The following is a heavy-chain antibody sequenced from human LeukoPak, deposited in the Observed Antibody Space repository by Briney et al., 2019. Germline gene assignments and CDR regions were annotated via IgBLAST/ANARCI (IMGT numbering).Heavy chain of an antibody. D-gene: IGHD3-22*01. J-gene: IGHJ3*02. V-gene: IGHV3-23*01. CDR3: TKSYDTSGRRAFDI. CDR2: ISVDGSNT. CDR1: GFTFSRYA. Sequence: GGSLRLSCAASGFTFSRYAMSWVRQAPGKGLEWVSAISVDGSNTYYADSVKGQFTISRDNSKNTLYLQMNSLSAEATALYYCTKSYDTSGRRAFDIWGQGTMVSVSS.